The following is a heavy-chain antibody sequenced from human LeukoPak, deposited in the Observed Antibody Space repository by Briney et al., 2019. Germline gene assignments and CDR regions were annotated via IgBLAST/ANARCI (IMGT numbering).Heavy chain of an antibody. V-gene: IGHV4-59*01. Sequence: SETLSLTCNVSGGSISNYYWSWIRQPPGKGLEWIGYMYHTGHTMYNSSLKSRVTISVDTSKNQFSLKLSSVTAADTAVYYCARARWGAVAGYFDYWGQGTLVTVSS. CDR3: ARARWGAVAGYFDY. D-gene: IGHD6-19*01. CDR2: MYHTGHT. J-gene: IGHJ4*02. CDR1: GGSISNYY.